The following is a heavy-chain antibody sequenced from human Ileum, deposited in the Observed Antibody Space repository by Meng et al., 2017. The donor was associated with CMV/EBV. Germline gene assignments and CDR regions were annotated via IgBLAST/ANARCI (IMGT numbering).Heavy chain of an antibody. V-gene: IGHV4-4*07. D-gene: IGHD3-3*01. J-gene: IGHJ4*02. CDR1: GGSMSGYS. CDR2: IYVSVST. Sequence: QGTRQESGPGLVKPSETLSSTCSVSGGSMSGYSWGWIRQPAGKGLEWIGRIYVSVSTDYNPSLKSRATMSVDTSKKQFSLRLTSVTAADTAVYFCAREVDVDGAVPQKGGYYYDYWGQGILVTVSS. CDR3: AREVDVDGAVPQKGGYYYDY.